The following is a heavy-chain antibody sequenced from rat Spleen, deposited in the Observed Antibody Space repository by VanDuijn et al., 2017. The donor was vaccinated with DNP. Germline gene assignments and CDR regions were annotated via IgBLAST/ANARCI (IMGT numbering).Heavy chain of an antibody. J-gene: IGHJ2*01. CDR1: GITFSDHN. Sequence: EVQLVESGGGLVQPGRSLKLSCAVSGITFSDHNMAWVRQAPGKGLEWVASISNTGDNTYYSDSVKGRFTISRDNAQSTLYLQMDSLRSEDTATYYCATGGYGGYSEGNWFAYWGQGVMVTVSS. CDR3: ATGGYGGYSEGNWFAY. D-gene: IGHD1-11*01. V-gene: IGHV5-7*01. CDR2: ISNTGDNT.